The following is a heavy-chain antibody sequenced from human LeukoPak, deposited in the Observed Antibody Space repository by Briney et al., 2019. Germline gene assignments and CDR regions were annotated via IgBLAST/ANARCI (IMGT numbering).Heavy chain of an antibody. D-gene: IGHD3/OR15-3a*01. V-gene: IGHV3-53*01. CDR2: IFSNGDT. CDR3: AKGDGLDGKFDY. J-gene: IGHJ4*02. Sequence: GGSLRLSCTASEFTVSRNYMLWVRQAPGKGLEWVSLIFSNGDTHYADSVKGRFAISRDDSKNTLYLEMDSLRADDTAVYYCAKGDGLDGKFDYWGQGTLVTVSS. CDR1: EFTVSRNY.